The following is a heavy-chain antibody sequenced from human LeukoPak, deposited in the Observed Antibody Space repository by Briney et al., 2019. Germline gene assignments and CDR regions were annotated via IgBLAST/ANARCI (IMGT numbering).Heavy chain of an antibody. V-gene: IGHV3-9*03. J-gene: IGHJ5*02. CDR3: VKDGRSSGWYPLNWFDP. Sequence: SGGSLRLSCAASGFTFKDYAMHWVRQTPGKGLEWVSGISWNSGSMGYADSVKGRFTISRDDAKNSLYLQMNSLKVEDMALYYYVKDGRSSGWYPLNWFDPWGQGTLVTVSS. CDR2: ISWNSGSM. CDR1: GFTFKDYA. D-gene: IGHD6-13*01.